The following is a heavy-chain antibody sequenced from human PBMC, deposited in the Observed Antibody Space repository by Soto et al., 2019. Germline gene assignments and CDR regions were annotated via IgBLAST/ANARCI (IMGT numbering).Heavy chain of an antibody. J-gene: IGHJ3*02. V-gene: IGHV1-3*01. D-gene: IGHD6-19*01. Sequence: ASVKVSCKASGYTFTSYAMHWVRQAPGQRLEWMGWINAGNGNTKYSQKFQGRVTISVDKSISTTYLQWTSLKASDTAMYYCTRPRADHGNAFDIWGQGTMVTVSS. CDR2: INAGNGNT. CDR3: TRPRADHGNAFDI. CDR1: GYTFTSYA.